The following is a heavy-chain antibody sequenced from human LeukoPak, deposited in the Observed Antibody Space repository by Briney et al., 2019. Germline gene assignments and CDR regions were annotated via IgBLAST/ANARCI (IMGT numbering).Heavy chain of an antibody. Sequence: GRSLRLSCAASGFTFSSYGMHWVRQAPGKGLEWVAVIWYDGSNKYYADSVKGRFTISRDNSKNTLYLQMNSLRVDDTAVYYCAKEVKLRGAPYGTVDYWGQGTLVTVSS. CDR1: GFTFSSYG. D-gene: IGHD3-10*01. J-gene: IGHJ4*02. CDR2: IWYDGSNK. V-gene: IGHV3-33*06. CDR3: AKEVKLRGAPYGTVDY.